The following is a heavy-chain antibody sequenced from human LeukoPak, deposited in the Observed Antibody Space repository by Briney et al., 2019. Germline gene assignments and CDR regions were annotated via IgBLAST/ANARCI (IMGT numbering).Heavy chain of an antibody. CDR3: ARHRALPREYYYDSSGPDAFDI. CDR1: GYSFTNYW. Sequence: GESLKISCKGSGYSFTNYWIGWVRQMPGKGLEWMGRIDPSDSYTNYSPSFQGHVTISADKSISTAYLQWSSLKASDTAMYYCARHRALPREYYYDSSGPDAFDIWGQGTMVTVSS. V-gene: IGHV5-10-1*01. CDR2: IDPSDSYT. D-gene: IGHD3-22*01. J-gene: IGHJ3*02.